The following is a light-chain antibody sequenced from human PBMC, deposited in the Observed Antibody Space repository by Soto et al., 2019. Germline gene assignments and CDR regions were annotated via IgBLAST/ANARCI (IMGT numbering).Light chain of an antibody. J-gene: IGKJ1*01. V-gene: IGKV1-5*03. CDR1: LNVGRS. CDR3: QQYEYYWT. Sequence: DIQMTQSPSTLSASVGDRVTITCRASLNVGRSLAWYQQKPGKAPKVLIYQASSLDSGVPSRFSGSGSGTEFTLTITTLQPDDFATYYSQQYEYYWTFGQGTKVDVK. CDR2: QAS.